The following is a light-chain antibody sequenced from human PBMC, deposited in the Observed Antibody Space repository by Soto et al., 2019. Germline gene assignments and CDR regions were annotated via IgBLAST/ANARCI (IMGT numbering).Light chain of an antibody. CDR3: SSYTRSSTLSV. Sequence: QSVLSQPASVSGSPGQSITISCTGTSSDVWGYNYVSWYQQHPGKAPKLMLYDVSNRPSGVSNRFSGSTSGNTASLTISGLPAEDEADYYCSSYTRSSTLSVFGPGTKVTV. J-gene: IGLJ1*01. CDR1: SSDVWGYNY. V-gene: IGLV2-14*01. CDR2: DVS.